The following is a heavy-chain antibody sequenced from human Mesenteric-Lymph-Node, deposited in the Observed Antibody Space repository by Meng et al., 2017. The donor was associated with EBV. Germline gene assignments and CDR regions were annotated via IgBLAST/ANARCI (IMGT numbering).Heavy chain of an antibody. V-gene: IGHV7-4-1*02. CDR2: INTNTENP. J-gene: IGHJ4*02. CDR3: ARARNGWYKDYFDY. CDR1: GSTLAPYA. D-gene: IGHD6-19*01. Sequence: QVRLVQSESELKKPGASVKLSCKASGSTLAPYAINWLRQAPGQGLEWMGWINTNTENPTYAPEFTGRFVFSLDTSVNTAYLQISTLKAEDTAMYYCARARNGWYKDYFDYWGQGTLAPSPQ.